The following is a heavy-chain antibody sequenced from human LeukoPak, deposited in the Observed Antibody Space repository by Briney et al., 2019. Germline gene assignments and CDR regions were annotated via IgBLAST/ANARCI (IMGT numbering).Heavy chain of an antibody. CDR3: AKGISYYWSNANWFDP. J-gene: IGHJ5*02. CDR1: GFTFRSYA. V-gene: IGHV3-23*01. D-gene: IGHD1-20*01. Sequence: GGSLRLSCAASGFTFRSYAMSWVRQAPGKGPEWVSTISGSGDSTYYADSVKGRFTISRDTSRDTLFLQMNSLKADDTALYYCAKGISYYWSNANWFDPWGQGTLVTVSS. CDR2: ISGSGDST.